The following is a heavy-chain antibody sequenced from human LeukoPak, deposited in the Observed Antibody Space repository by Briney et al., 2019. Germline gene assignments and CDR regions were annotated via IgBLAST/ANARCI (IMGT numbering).Heavy chain of an antibody. J-gene: IGHJ6*03. CDR3: RRHTRYMDV. CDR2: INHSGST. Sequence: PSESMSPTSAVYGGSFSGYYWSWIRQHPGKGLEWIGEINHSGSTNYNPSLKSRVTISVDTSKNQFSLKLSSVTAADTAFSNRRRHTRYMDVWGKGTTVTVSS. V-gene: IGHV4-34*01. D-gene: IGHD2-21*01. CDR1: GGSFSGYY.